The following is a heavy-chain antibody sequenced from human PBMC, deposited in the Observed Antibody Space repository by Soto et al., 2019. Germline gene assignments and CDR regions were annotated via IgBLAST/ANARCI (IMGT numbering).Heavy chain of an antibody. D-gene: IGHD3-22*01. CDR2: ISYDGSNK. CDR3: ASEYYYDSSGYFPAFDY. V-gene: IGHV3-30*03. Sequence: GGSLRLSCAASGFTFSSYGMHWVRQAPGKGLEWVAVISYDGSNKYYAESVKGRFTISRDNSKNTLYLQMNSLRAEDTAVYYCASEYYYDSSGYFPAFDYWGQGTLVTVSS. CDR1: GFTFSSYG. J-gene: IGHJ4*02.